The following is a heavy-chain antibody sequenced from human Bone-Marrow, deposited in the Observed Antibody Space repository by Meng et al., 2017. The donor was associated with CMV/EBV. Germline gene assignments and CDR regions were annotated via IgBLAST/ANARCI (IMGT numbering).Heavy chain of an antibody. V-gene: IGHV1-2*02. D-gene: IGHD4-17*01. J-gene: IGHJ6*02. CDR1: GYSFSENY. Sequence: ASVKVSCKASGYSFSENYIPWVRQAPGQGLEWMGCINPKSGVTYYSQKFQGRVTMTGDTTIITAYMDLSRLRSDDTAVYYCARSPPPIFTVTTIYYYYGMDVWGQGTTVTVSS. CDR2: INPKSGVT. CDR3: ARSPPPIFTVTTIYYYYGMDV.